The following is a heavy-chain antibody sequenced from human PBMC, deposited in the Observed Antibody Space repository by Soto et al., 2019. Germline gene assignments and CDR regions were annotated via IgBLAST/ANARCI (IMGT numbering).Heavy chain of an antibody. J-gene: IGHJ4*02. CDR3: ARGGALDGTSPPFNH. CDR1: GYTFSGHY. CDR2: INANSGDT. V-gene: IGHV1-2*02. Sequence: QVQLMQSGAEVKKPGASVRVSCKASGYTFSGHYMHWIRQAPGQGPEWLGWINANSGDTDRAPKFQDRLTMTRDTSISTAYMELSRLRSDDTAVYYCARGGALDGTSPPFNHWGQGTLVTVSS. D-gene: IGHD6-19*01.